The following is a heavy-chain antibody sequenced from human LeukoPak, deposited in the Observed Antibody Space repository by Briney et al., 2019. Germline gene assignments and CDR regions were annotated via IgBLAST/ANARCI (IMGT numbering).Heavy chain of an antibody. J-gene: IGHJ4*02. V-gene: IGHV5-51*01. Sequence: GESLKISCGNSGYIFATYWIGWVPQMPGKGLEWMGIIYPGDSNTRYSPSFQGQVTISADNSITTAYLQWSSLTASDTAMYYCARHLLTRDSGFSFWGQGTLVTVSS. CDR2: IYPGDSNT. CDR3: ARHLLTRDSGFSF. D-gene: IGHD2-21*02. CDR1: GYIFATYW.